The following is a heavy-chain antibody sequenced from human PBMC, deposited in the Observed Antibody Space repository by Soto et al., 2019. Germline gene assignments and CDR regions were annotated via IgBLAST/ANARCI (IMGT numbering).Heavy chain of an antibody. Sequence: ASVKVSCKASGYTFTSYGISWVRQAPGQGLEWMGWISAYNGNTNYAQKLQGRVTMTTDTSTSTAYVELRSLRSDDTAVYYCARDGDSSGWPGAVWGQGTTVTVSS. CDR3: ARDGDSSGWPGAV. D-gene: IGHD6-19*01. CDR1: GYTFTSYG. CDR2: ISAYNGNT. V-gene: IGHV1-18*01. J-gene: IGHJ6*02.